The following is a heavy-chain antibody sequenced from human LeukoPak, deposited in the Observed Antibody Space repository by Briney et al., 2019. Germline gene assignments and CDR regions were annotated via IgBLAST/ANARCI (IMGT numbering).Heavy chain of an antibody. D-gene: IGHD3-9*01. V-gene: IGHV3-74*01. CDR3: AKGSNILTGDAFDI. CDR1: GFTFSNYW. J-gene: IGHJ3*02. CDR2: INSDGLSA. Sequence: PGGSLRLSCAASGFTFSNYWMHWVRQAPGKGLVWVSRINSDGLSASYADSVKGRFTISRDNAKNSLYLQMNSLRAEDMALYYCAKGSNILTGDAFDIWGQGTMVTVSS.